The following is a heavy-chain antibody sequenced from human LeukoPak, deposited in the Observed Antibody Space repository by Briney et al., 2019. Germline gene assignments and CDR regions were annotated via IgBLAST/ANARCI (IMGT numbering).Heavy chain of an antibody. CDR1: GYTFTSHG. CDR2: ISTYNTNT. Sequence: ASVKVSCKASGYTFTSHGISWVRQAPGQGLEWMGWISTYNTNTNYAQKLQGRVSMATDTSTSTAYMELRSLRSDDTAVYYCARDLSPVVRYPFDYWGQGTLVTVSS. CDR3: ARDLSPVVRYPFDY. J-gene: IGHJ4*02. V-gene: IGHV1-18*01. D-gene: IGHD4-23*01.